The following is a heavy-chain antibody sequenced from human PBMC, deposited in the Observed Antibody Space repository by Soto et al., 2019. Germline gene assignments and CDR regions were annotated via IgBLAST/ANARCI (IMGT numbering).Heavy chain of an antibody. J-gene: IGHJ5*02. CDR1: GYTLTELS. D-gene: IGHD3-3*01. Sequence: ASVKVSCKVSGYTLTELSMHWVRQAPGKGLEWMGGFDPEDGETIYAQKFQGRVTMTEDTSTDTAYMELSSLRSGDTAVYYCATSIFGVVIEDWFDPWGQGTLVTVSS. CDR2: FDPEDGET. V-gene: IGHV1-24*01. CDR3: ATSIFGVVIEDWFDP.